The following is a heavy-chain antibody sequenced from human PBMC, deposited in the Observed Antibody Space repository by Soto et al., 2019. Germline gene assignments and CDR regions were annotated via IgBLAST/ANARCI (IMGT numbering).Heavy chain of an antibody. CDR3: ARDIPTTVVTPYSYSGMDV. J-gene: IGHJ6*02. V-gene: IGHV1-2*02. CDR1: GYTFTGYY. Sequence: ASVKVSCKASGYTFTGYYMHWVRQAPGQGLEWMGWINPNSGGTNYAQKFQGRVTMTSDTSISTAYMELSMLRSDDTAVYYCARDIPTTVVTPYSYSGMDVWGQGTTVTVSS. D-gene: IGHD4-17*01. CDR2: INPNSGGT.